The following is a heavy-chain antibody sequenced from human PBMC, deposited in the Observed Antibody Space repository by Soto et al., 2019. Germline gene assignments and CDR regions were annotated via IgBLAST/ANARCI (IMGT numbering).Heavy chain of an antibody. V-gene: IGHV3-23*01. D-gene: IGHD2-21*02. CDR2: VCGNGGST. J-gene: IGHJ4*02. CDR1: VFTFSRYA. Sequence: GGSLRLSCSASVFTFSRYAMDWGRQAPGKGLEGVAVVCGNGGSTYYADSVKGTCTIPRHNSKNTLYLQMNSLRAEDTAVYYCAKAQFHSSVVTADFDYWGQGTLVTVSS. CDR3: AKAQFHSSVVTADFDY.